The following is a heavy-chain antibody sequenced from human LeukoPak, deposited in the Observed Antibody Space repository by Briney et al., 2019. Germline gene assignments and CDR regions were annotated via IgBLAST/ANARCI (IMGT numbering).Heavy chain of an antibody. V-gene: IGHV4-34*01. CDR2: INHSGST. D-gene: IGHD1-26*01. CDR1: GGSFSGYY. J-gene: IGHJ5*02. CDR3: AREGGTYGYNWFDP. Sequence: SETLSLTCAVYGGSFSGYYWSWIRQPPGKGLEWIGEINHSGSTNYNPSLKSRVTISVDTSKNQFSLKLSSVTAADTAVYYCAREGGTYGYNWFDPWGQGTLVTVSS.